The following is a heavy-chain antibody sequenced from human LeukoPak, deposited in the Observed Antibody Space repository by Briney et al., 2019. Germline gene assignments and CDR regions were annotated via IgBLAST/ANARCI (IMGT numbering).Heavy chain of an antibody. CDR3: ARVLYNWNYVGPGYYYYMDV. V-gene: IGHV1-8*01. CDR2: MNPNSGNT. D-gene: IGHD1-7*01. J-gene: IGHJ6*03. Sequence: ASVKVSCKASGYTITSYDINWVRQATGQGLEWMGWMNPNSGNTGYAQKFQGRVTMTRNTSISTAYMELSSLRSEDTAVYYCARVLYNWNYVGPGYYYYMDVWGKGTTVTVSS. CDR1: GYTITSYD.